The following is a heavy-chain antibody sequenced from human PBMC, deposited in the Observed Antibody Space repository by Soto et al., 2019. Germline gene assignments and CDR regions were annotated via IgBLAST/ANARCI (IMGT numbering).Heavy chain of an antibody. J-gene: IGHJ1*01. Sequence: EVQLVESGGGLVQPGGSLRLSCAASGFTVSSNYMSWVRQAPGKGLEWVSVIYSGGSTYYADSVKDRFTISRDNSKNTLYLQMNSLRAEDTAVYYCARDPPKEAVAGVITSEYFQHWGQGTLVTVSS. V-gene: IGHV3-66*01. CDR3: ARDPPKEAVAGVITSEYFQH. CDR2: IYSGGST. D-gene: IGHD6-19*01. CDR1: GFTVSSNY.